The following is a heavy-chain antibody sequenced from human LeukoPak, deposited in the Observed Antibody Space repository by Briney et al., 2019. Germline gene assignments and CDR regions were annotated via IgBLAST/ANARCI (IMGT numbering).Heavy chain of an antibody. CDR1: GLTFNSYA. J-gene: IGHJ5*02. CDR3: AWGIAVAS. V-gene: IGHV3-30-3*01. CDR2: ISYDGAEK. Sequence: GRSLRLSCAASGLTFNSYAMTWVRQAPGKGLEWVAVISYDGAEKYYADSVKGRFTISRDNSKNMVYLQMNSLRSEDTSLYYCAWGIAVASWGQGTLVTVSS. D-gene: IGHD6-19*01.